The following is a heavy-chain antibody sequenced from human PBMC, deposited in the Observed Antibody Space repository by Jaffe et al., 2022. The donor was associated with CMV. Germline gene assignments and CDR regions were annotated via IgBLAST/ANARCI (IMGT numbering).Heavy chain of an antibody. D-gene: IGHD3-3*01. CDR2: ISHTGST. CDR1: GGSFSGYF. Sequence: QVQLQQWGAGLLKPSETLSLTCDVFGGSFSGYFWSWIRQPPGKGLEWIGEISHTGSTHYNPSLKSRVTISVDTSKNQFSLKLNSVTAADTAVYYCARGRAAKRWRHFFDYWGQGTLVSVSS. J-gene: IGHJ4*02. CDR3: ARGRAAKRWRHFFDY. V-gene: IGHV4-34*01.